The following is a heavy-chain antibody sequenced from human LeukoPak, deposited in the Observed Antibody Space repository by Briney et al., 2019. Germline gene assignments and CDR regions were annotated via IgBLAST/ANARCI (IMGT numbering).Heavy chain of an antibody. V-gene: IGHV4-34*01. D-gene: IGHD4-17*01. Sequence: SETLSLTCAVYGGSFGGYYWSWIRQPPGKGLEWIGEINHSGSTNYNPSLKSRVTISVDTSKNQFSLKPSSVTAADTAVYYCATSGYGDYSMDYWGQGTLVTVSS. CDR1: GGSFGGYY. CDR3: ATSGYGDYSMDY. J-gene: IGHJ4*02. CDR2: INHSGST.